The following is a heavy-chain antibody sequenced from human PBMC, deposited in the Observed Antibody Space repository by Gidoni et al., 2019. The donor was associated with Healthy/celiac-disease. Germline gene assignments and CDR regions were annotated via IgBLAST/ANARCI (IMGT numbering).Heavy chain of an antibody. J-gene: IGHJ3*02. D-gene: IGHD3-9*01. CDR2: ISAYNGNT. CDR3: ARDGSLRYFDWGLNAFDI. CDR1: GYTFTSYG. V-gene: IGHV1-18*01. Sequence: QVQLVQSGAEGKKPGASVKVSCKASGYTFTSYGISWVRQAPGQGLEWMGWISAYNGNTNYAQKLQGRVTMTTDTSTSTAYMELRSLRSDDTAVYYCARDGSLRYFDWGLNAFDIWGQGTMVTVSS.